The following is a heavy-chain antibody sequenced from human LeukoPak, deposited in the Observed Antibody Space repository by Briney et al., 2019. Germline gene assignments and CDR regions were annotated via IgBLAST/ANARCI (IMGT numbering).Heavy chain of an antibody. Sequence: SETLSLTCTVSGGSISSYYWSWIRQPPGKGLEWIGYIYYSGSTNYNPSLESRVTISVDTSKNQFSLKLSSVTAADTAVYYCASTYCSSTSCAPDYYYYGMDVWGQGTTVTVSS. D-gene: IGHD2-2*01. CDR1: GGSISSYY. CDR2: IYYSGST. CDR3: ASTYCSSTSCAPDYYYYGMDV. V-gene: IGHV4-59*01. J-gene: IGHJ6*02.